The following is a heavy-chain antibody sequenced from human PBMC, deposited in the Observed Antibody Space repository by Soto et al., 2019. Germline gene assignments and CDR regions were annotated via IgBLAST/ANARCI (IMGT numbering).Heavy chain of an antibody. D-gene: IGHD3-10*01. Sequence: EVQLVESGGGLVQPGGSLRLSCAASGFTFSSYSMNWVRQAPGKGLEWVSYISSSSSTIYYADSVKGRFTISRDNAKNSLYLPMNSLRAEDTAVYYCARERRVRGGWFDPWGQGTLVTVSS. J-gene: IGHJ5*02. CDR3: ARERRVRGGWFDP. V-gene: IGHV3-48*01. CDR2: ISSSSSTI. CDR1: GFTFSSYS.